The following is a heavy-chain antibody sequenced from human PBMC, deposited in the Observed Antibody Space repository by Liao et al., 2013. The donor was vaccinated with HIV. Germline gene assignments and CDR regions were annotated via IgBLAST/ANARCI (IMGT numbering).Heavy chain of an antibody. CDR2: VSHSGGA. Sequence: QVHLQESGPGQVKPSETLSLTCSVSGAPLSVGGYYWAWLRQSPGLGLQWIGGVSHSGGASYTPSLGSRVYISVDTSANQFSLRLSSLTAADTAVYYCARVLTFYHQSRGYSVWFDPWGQGTLVTVSS. J-gene: IGHJ5*02. D-gene: IGHD5/OR15-5a*01. CDR3: ARVLTFYHQSRGYSVWFDP. CDR1: GAPLSVGGYY. V-gene: IGHV4-39*07.